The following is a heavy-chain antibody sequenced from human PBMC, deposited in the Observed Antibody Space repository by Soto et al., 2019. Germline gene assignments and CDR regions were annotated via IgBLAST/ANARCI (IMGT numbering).Heavy chain of an antibody. D-gene: IGHD1-7*01. CDR1: GYTFTSYC. V-gene: IGHV1-18*04. CDR2: ISAYNGNT. Sequence: GASVKVSCKASGYTFTSYCISWVRQAPGQGLEWMGWISAYNGNTNYAQKLQGRVTMTTDTSTSTAYMELRSLRSDDTAVYYCARDPKYNWNYVDYYYGMDVWGQGTTVTVSS. CDR3: ARDPKYNWNYVDYYYGMDV. J-gene: IGHJ6*02.